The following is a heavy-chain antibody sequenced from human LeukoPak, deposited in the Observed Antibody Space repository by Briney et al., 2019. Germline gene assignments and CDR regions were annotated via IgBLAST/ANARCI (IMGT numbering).Heavy chain of an antibody. CDR1: VGTFSSYA. J-gene: IGHJ4*02. Sequence: SVKVSCKASVGTFSSYAISWVRQAPGQGLEWMGGIIPIFGTANYAQKFQGRVTITADESTSTAYMELSSLRSEDTAVYYCARHLSGVTGYTYGRGIDYWGQGTLVTVSS. D-gene: IGHD5-18*01. V-gene: IGHV1-69*13. CDR2: IIPIFGTA. CDR3: ARHLSGVTGYTYGRGIDY.